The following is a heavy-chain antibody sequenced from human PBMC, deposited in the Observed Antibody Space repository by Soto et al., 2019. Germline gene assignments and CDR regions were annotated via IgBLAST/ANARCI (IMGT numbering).Heavy chain of an antibody. D-gene: IGHD3-16*01. J-gene: IGHJ5*02. CDR1: GGSISSYY. V-gene: IGHV4-59*01. CDR3: AGTDSYDYVWGSYYWFDP. Sequence: SETLSLTCTVSGGSISSYYWSRIRQPPGKGLEWIGYIYYSGSTNYNPSLKSRVTISVDTSKNQFSLKLSSVTAADTAVYYCAGTDSYDYVWGSYYWFDPWGQGTLVTVSS. CDR2: IYYSGST.